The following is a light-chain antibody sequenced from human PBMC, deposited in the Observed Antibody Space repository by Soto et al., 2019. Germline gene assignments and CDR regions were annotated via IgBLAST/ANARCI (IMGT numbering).Light chain of an antibody. Sequence: DIQMTQSPSSLSASVGNRVTITCRASQSIDNFLTWYPQNPGKAPKFLIYLASSLPGGVPSRFSGSGSGTEFTRTISNLEPEDVATYYCQQSYSSPYTFGQGTKVQSK. J-gene: IGKJ2*01. CDR2: LAS. CDR1: QSIDNF. V-gene: IGKV1-39*01. CDR3: QQSYSSPYT.